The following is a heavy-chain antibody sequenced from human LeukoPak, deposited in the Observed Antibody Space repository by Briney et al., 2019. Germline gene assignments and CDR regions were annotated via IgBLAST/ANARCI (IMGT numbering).Heavy chain of an antibody. CDR3: ARLKPPITGGPGDYYYMDV. J-gene: IGHJ6*03. V-gene: IGHV5-51*01. CDR2: IYPGDSDT. CDR1: GYRFTSYW. Sequence: GESLKISCKGSGYRFTSYWIGWVRQMPGKGLEWLGIIYPGDSDTRYSPSFQGQVTISADKSISTAYLQWSSLKASDTAMYYCARLKPPITGGPGDYYYMDVWGKGTTVTVSS. D-gene: IGHD1-20*01.